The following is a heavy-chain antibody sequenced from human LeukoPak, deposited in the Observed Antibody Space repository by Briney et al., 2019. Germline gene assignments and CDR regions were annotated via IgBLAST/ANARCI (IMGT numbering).Heavy chain of an antibody. CDR2: INPSGGST. D-gene: IGHD6-19*01. J-gene: IGHJ6*02. V-gene: IGHV1-46*01. CDR1: GYTFTSYY. CDR3: ARESSGYTYYYYYGMDV. Sequence: ASVKVSCKASGYTFTSYYMHWVRQAPGQGLEWMGIINPSGGSTSYAQKFQGRVTMTRDTSTSTVYRELSSLRSEDTAVYYCARESSGYTYYYYYGMDVWGQGTTVTVSS.